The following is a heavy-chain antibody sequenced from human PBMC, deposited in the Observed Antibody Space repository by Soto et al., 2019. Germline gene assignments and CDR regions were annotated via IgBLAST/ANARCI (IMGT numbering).Heavy chain of an antibody. CDR3: ARLSRNWFDP. V-gene: IGHV4-39*01. J-gene: IGHJ5*02. CDR1: GGSISSSSYY. Sequence: SETLSLTCTVSGGSISSSSYYWGWIRQPPGKGLEWIGSIYYSGSTYYNPSLKSRVTISVDTSKNQFSLKLSSVTAADTAVYYCARLSRNWFDPWGQGTLVTVSS. CDR2: IYYSGST. D-gene: IGHD6-25*01.